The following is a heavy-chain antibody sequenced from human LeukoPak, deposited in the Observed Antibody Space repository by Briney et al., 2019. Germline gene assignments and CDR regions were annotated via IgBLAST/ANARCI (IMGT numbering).Heavy chain of an antibody. J-gene: IGHJ4*02. D-gene: IGHD5-18*01. CDR1: GFTFSSYA. CDR3: AKDSVDTAMVPSPLKT. CDR2: ISGSGGGT. Sequence: PGGSLRLSCAASGFTFSSYAMSWVRQAPGKGLEWVSAISGSGGGTYYADSVKGRFTISRDNSKNTLYLQMNSLRAEDTAVYYCAKDSVDTAMVPSPLKTWGQGTLVTVSS. V-gene: IGHV3-23*01.